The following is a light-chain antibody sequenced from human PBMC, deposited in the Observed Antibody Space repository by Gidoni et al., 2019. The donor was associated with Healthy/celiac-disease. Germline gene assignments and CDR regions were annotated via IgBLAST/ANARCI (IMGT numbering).Light chain of an antibody. Sequence: DIQMTQSPSSLSASVGDRVTITCQASQDISNYLNWYQQKPGKAPKLLLYDASNLETGVPSRFSGSGSGTDFTFTISSLQPEDIATYYCQQYDNLPPITVXXXTRLEIK. CDR2: DAS. CDR3: QQYDNLPPIT. V-gene: IGKV1-33*01. J-gene: IGKJ5*01. CDR1: QDISNY.